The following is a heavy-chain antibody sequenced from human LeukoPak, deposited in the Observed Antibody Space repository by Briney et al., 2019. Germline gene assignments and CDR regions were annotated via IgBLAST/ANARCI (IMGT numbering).Heavy chain of an antibody. CDR1: GFTFSSYS. J-gene: IGHJ5*02. Sequence: GGYLRLSCAASGFTFSSYSMNWVRQAPGKGLEWVSSISSSSSYIYYADSVKGRFTISRDNAKNSLYLQMNSLRAEDTAVYYCARDDPIVVAASWGQGTLVTVSS. D-gene: IGHD3-22*01. V-gene: IGHV3-21*01. CDR2: ISSSSSYI. CDR3: ARDDPIVVAAS.